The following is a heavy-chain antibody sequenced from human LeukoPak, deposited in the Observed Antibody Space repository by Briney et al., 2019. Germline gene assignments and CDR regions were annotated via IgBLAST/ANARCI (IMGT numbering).Heavy chain of an antibody. D-gene: IGHD3-10*01. CDR3: ARAVRGVHDY. CDR2: IYYSGST. Sequence: SETLSLTCTVSGGPISSGGYYWSWIRQHPGKGLEWIGYIYYSGSTYYNPSLKSRVTISVDTSKNQFSLKLSSVTAADTAVYYCARAVRGVHDYWGQGTLVTVSS. CDR1: GGPISSGGYY. J-gene: IGHJ4*02. V-gene: IGHV4-31*03.